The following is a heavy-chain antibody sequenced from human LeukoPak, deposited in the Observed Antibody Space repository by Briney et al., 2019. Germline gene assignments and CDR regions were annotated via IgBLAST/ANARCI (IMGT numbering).Heavy chain of an antibody. CDR1: GGAISSYY. J-gene: IGHJ1*01. D-gene: IGHD3-3*01. CDR3: ARDNSIFGVVSAEYFQH. CDR2: IYSSGRT. V-gene: IGHV4-4*07. Sequence: PSETLSLTCIVSGGAISSYYWSWIRQPAGKGLEWIGRIYSSGRTNYNPSLKSRVTMSVDTSKNQFSLKLSSVTAADTAVYYCARDNSIFGVVSAEYFQHWGQGTLVTVSS.